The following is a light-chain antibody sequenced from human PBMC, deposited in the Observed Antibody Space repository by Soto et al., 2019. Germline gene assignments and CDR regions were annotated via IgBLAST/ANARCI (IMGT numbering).Light chain of an antibody. CDR2: DAS. CDR1: QSISIW. J-gene: IGKJ1*01. Sequence: DIQMTQSPSTLSSSLGDRVTITCRARQSISIWLAWYQQKPGKAPKLLIYDASILESGVPSRFSGSGSGTEFTLTIRSMKPDDFATYYCQQYNSYRTFGQGTKVDIK. CDR3: QQYNSYRT. V-gene: IGKV1-5*01.